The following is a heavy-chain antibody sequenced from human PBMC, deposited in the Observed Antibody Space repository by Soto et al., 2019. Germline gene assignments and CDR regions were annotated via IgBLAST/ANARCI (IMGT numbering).Heavy chain of an antibody. J-gene: IGHJ4*02. CDR1: GYTFTSYY. V-gene: IGHV1-46*01. Sequence: ASVKVSCKASGYTFTSYYMHWVRQAPGQGLEWMGIINPSGGNTSYAQKFQGRVTMTRDTSTSTVYMELSSLRSEDTAVYYCASTIEGITMVRGAPGYWGQGTLVTVSS. D-gene: IGHD3-10*01. CDR2: INPSGGNT. CDR3: ASTIEGITMVRGAPGY.